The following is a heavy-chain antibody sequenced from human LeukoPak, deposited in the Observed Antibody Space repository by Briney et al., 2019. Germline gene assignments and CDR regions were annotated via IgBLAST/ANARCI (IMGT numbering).Heavy chain of an antibody. CDR1: GYTFTGYY. CDR3: ASPASYYYDSSGSDYFDY. Sequence: ASVKVSCKASGYTFTGYYMHWVRQAPGQGLEWMGWINPNSGGTNYAQKFQGRVTITADESTSTAYMELSSLRSEDTAVYYCASPASYYYDSSGSDYFDYWGQGTLVTVSS. J-gene: IGHJ4*02. D-gene: IGHD3-22*01. CDR2: INPNSGGT. V-gene: IGHV1-2*02.